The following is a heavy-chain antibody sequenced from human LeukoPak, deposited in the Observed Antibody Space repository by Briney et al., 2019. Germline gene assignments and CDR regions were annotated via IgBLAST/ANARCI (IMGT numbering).Heavy chain of an antibody. Sequence: GGSLRLSCAASGFTFSSYGMHWVRQAPGKGLEWVAFIRYDGSNKYYADSVKGRFTISRDNSKNTLYLQMNSLRAEDTAVYYCTKGFDGRTSSPDYWGQGTLVTVSS. CDR1: GFTFSSYG. CDR3: TKGFDGRTSSPDY. V-gene: IGHV3-30*02. D-gene: IGHD2-2*01. J-gene: IGHJ4*02. CDR2: IRYDGSNK.